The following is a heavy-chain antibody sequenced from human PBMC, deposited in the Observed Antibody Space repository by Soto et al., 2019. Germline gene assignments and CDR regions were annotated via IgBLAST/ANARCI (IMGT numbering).Heavy chain of an antibody. CDR1: GGSISSYY. J-gene: IGHJ6*02. Sequence: SETLSLTCTVSGGSISSYYWSWIRQPPGKGLEWIGYIYYSGSTNYNPSLKSRVTISVDTSKNQFSLKLSSVTAADTAVYYCARHRRYYDILTGYLSQYYYYGMDVWGQGTTVTVSS. CDR3: ARHRRYYDILTGYLSQYYYYGMDV. D-gene: IGHD3-9*01. CDR2: IYYSGST. V-gene: IGHV4-59*08.